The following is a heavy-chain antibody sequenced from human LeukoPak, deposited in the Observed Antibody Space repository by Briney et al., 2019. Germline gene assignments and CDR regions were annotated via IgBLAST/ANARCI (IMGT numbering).Heavy chain of an antibody. V-gene: IGHV3-23*01. CDR1: GFAFSDYA. CDR2: VSASGAST. D-gene: IGHD1-1*01. J-gene: IGHJ4*02. CDR3: AKAGSRQLEDY. Sequence: GGSLRLSCAASGFAFSDYAISWVRQPPGKGLEWVSAVSASGASTYYADSVEGRFSVSRESSKRTLYLQMNSLRAEDTAIYYCAKAGSRQLEDYWGQGTLVTISS.